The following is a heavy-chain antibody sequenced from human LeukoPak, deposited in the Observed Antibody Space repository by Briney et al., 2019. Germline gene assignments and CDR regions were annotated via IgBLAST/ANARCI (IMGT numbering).Heavy chain of an antibody. CDR1: GGSISSRSYY. CDR3: ARGSREMATIFDS. CDR2: IYTSGST. D-gene: IGHD5-24*01. Sequence: PSETLSLTCTVSGGSISSRSYYWGWIRQPAGKGLEWIGHIYTSGSTNYKPSLKSRVTMSVDTSKNQVSLTLTSVTAADTAVYYCARGSREMATIFDSWGQGTLVTVSS. V-gene: IGHV4-61*09. J-gene: IGHJ4*02.